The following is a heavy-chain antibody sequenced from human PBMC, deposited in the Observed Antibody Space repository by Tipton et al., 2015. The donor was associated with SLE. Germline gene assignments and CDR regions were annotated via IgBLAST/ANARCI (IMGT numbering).Heavy chain of an antibody. Sequence: SLRLSCAASGFTFDDYAMYWVRQAPGKGLEWVSGISWNSGSIGYADSVKGRFTISRDNAKNSLYLQMNSLRAEDTALYYCAKDKVWGGYDSPYFDYWGQGTLVTVSS. D-gene: IGHD5-12*01. CDR2: ISWNSGSI. CDR1: GFTFDDYA. V-gene: IGHV3-9*01. CDR3: AKDKVWGGYDSPYFDY. J-gene: IGHJ4*02.